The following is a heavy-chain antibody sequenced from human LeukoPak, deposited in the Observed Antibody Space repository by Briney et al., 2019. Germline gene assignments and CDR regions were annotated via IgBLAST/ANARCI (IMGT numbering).Heavy chain of an antibody. CDR2: ISAYSGYT. J-gene: IGHJ4*02. D-gene: IGHD5/OR15-5a*01. Sequence: GASVKVSCKASGYTFTNYGISWVRQAPGQGLEWMGWISAYSGYTHYAQKIQGRVTVTTEASTSTAYMELRSLTSYDTAVYYCARVAVSTTTAGGIDYWGQGTLVTVSS. V-gene: IGHV1-18*01. CDR1: GYTFTNYG. CDR3: ARVAVSTTTAGGIDY.